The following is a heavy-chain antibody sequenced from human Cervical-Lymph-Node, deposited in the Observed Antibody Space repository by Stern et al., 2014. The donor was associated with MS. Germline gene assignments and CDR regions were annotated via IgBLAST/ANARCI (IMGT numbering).Heavy chain of an antibody. CDR2: IYPYDSDN. V-gene: IGHV5-51*01. CDR3: ARHVQGFDY. CDR1: GYSFTIYY. Sequence: VQLQQSGAEVKKPGESLKISCKLSGYSFTIYYIAWVRQMPGKGLEWMGFIYPYDSDNTYSPSFQGQVPISADKSITTAYRQWSSLRASDTAMYYCARHVQGFDYWGQGTLVTVSS. J-gene: IGHJ4*02.